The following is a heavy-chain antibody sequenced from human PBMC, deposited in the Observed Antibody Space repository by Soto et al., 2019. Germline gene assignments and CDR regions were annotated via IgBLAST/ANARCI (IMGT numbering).Heavy chain of an antibody. Sequence: LGESLKISCKGSGYNYSTYWIVWVRQMPGKGLEWMAIIYPDDSDTKYSASFEGQVTISADKSVITAYLQWSSLKASDTAMYYCATSSFYPDEQNYYYMDVWGKGTAVTVS. CDR3: ATSSFYPDEQNYYYMDV. CDR1: GYNYSTYW. D-gene: IGHD3-10*01. J-gene: IGHJ6*03. V-gene: IGHV5-51*01. CDR2: IYPDDSDT.